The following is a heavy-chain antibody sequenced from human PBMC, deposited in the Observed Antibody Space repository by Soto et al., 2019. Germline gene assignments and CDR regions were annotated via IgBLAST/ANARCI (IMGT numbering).Heavy chain of an antibody. J-gene: IGHJ3*01. CDR2: ISGSGGST. V-gene: IGHV3-23*01. CDR3: AREPLCSGTLRLDAFDL. Sequence: GGSLRLSCAASGFTFSSYAMSWVRQAPGKGLEWVSAISGSGGSTYYADSVKGRFTISRDNSKNTLYLQMNSLRAEDPAVYYFAREPLCSGTLRLDAFDLWGQGTMVTVSS. CDR1: GFTFSSYA. D-gene: IGHD3-3*01.